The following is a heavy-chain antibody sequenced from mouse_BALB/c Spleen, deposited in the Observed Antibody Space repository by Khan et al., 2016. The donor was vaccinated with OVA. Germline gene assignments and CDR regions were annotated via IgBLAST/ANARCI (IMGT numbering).Heavy chain of an antibody. D-gene: IGHD2-4*01. CDR2: IWSGGST. J-gene: IGHJ3*01. Sequence: VQLKESGPGLVQPSQSLSITCTVSGFSLTNYGVHWVRQSPGKGLEWLGLIWSGGSTDYNAAFISRLSISKDNSKSQVFFKMNSLQANDTAIYYCARNYDYDEGLTYWGQGTLVTVSA. CDR1: GFSLTNYG. CDR3: ARNYDYDEGLTY. V-gene: IGHV2-2*02.